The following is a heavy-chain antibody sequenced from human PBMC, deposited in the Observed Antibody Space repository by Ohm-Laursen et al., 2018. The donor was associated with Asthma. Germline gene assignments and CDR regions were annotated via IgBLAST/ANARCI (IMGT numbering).Heavy chain of an antibody. CDR2: ISYDGSNK. Sequence: SLRLSCAASGFTFSSYGMHWVRQAPGKGLEWVTVISYDGSNKYYADSVKGRFTISRDNSKNTVYLAMNSLGAEDTAVYFCAKVGAWPHYYYFGTDVWGQGTTVTVSS. V-gene: IGHV3-30*18. D-gene: IGHD5-12*01. CDR3: AKVGAWPHYYYFGTDV. J-gene: IGHJ6*02. CDR1: GFTFSSYG.